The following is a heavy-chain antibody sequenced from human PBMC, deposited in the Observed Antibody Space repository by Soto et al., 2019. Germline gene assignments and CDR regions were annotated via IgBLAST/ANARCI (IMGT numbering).Heavy chain of an antibody. V-gene: IGHV1-18*01. CDR3: AREGVAPYYYYGMDV. CDR1: GYTFTRSG. CDR2: SSSYNGDT. Sequence: QVQLVQSGGEVKKPGASVKVSCKASGYTFTRSGISWVRQAPGQGLEWMGWSSSYNGDTNYAQKFQGRVTMTTDTSTSTAYMELRSLRSDDTAVYYCAREGVAPYYYYGMDVWGQGTPVTVSS. J-gene: IGHJ6*02. D-gene: IGHD5-12*01.